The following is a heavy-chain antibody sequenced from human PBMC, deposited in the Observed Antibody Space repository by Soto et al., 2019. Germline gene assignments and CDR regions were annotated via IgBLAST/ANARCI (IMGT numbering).Heavy chain of an antibody. CDR1: GGSISSYY. CDR3: ARRRSGPTFFDY. CDR2: IYYSGST. D-gene: IGHD3-10*01. Sequence: SETLSLTCTVSGGSISSYYWSWIRQPPGKGLEWIGFIYYSGSTNYNPSLKSRVTISVDTSKNQFSLKLSSVTAADTAVYYCARRRSGPTFFDYWGQGTLVTVSS. V-gene: IGHV4-59*08. J-gene: IGHJ4*02.